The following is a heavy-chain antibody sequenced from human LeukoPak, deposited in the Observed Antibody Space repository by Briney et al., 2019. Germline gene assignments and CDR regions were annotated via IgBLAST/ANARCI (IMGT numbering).Heavy chain of an antibody. CDR1: GGSISSYY. CDR2: IYTSGST. J-gene: IGHJ6*03. V-gene: IGHV4-4*07. CDR3: ARSGYDYVWGSYRYSSYYYYYMDV. Sequence: SETLSLTCTVSGGSISSYYWSWIRQPAGKGLEWIGRIYTSGSTNYNPSLKSRVTMSVDTSKNQFSLKLGSVTAADTAVYYCARSGYDYVWGSYRYSSYYYYYMDVWGKGTTVTVSS. D-gene: IGHD3-16*02.